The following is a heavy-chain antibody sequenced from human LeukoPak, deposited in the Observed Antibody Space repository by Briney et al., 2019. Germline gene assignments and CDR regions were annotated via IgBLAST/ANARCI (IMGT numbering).Heavy chain of an antibody. D-gene: IGHD2-21*02. CDR3: AKGGRDWILGYYFDS. J-gene: IGHJ4*02. CDR2: IYYDGSDQ. V-gene: IGHV3-33*06. Sequence: PGGSLRPSCAASGFTFSNFGMHWVRQAPGKALEWLAVIYYDGSDQSYANSVKGRFTISRDNSKNTLYLQMRSLGVEDTAVYYCAKGGRDWILGYYFDSWGQGTMLTVSS. CDR1: GFTFSNFG.